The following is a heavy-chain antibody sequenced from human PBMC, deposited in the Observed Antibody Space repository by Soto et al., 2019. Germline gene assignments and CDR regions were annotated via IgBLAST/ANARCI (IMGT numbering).Heavy chain of an antibody. J-gene: IGHJ4*02. D-gene: IGHD3-22*01. CDR1: GFTFSNAL. Sequence: AGGALILSCAASGFTFSNALMNLVRPAPGKGLEWVGRIKSKTDGGTTDYAAPVKGRFTISRDDSKNTLYLQMNSLKTEDTAVYYCTTDPVTMIVVVPSSGWGQGTLVTVSS. V-gene: IGHV3-15*07. CDR3: TTDPVTMIVVVPSSG. CDR2: IKSKTDGGTT.